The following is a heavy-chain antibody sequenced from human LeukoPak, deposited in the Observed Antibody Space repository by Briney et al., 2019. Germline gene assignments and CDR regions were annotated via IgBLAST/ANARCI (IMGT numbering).Heavy chain of an antibody. CDR3: ARVSGYCSEGVCRFDH. V-gene: IGHV3-21*01. CDR2: ISDDSNYI. Sequence: GGSLRLSCAASGFAFSRYSMSWVRQAPGKGLEWVSAISDDSNYIYYAASVEGRFTISRDNAKNSLYLQMNSLRAEDTAVYYCARVSGYCSEGVCRFDHWGQGTLVTVSS. J-gene: IGHJ4*02. CDR1: GFAFSRYS. D-gene: IGHD2-8*01.